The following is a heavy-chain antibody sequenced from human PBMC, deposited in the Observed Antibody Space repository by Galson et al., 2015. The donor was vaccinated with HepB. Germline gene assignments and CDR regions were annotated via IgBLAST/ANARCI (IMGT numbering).Heavy chain of an antibody. J-gene: IGHJ6*02. CDR2: INPNSGGT. Sequence: SCKASGYTFTGYYMHWVRQAPGQGLEWMGWINPNSGGTNYAQKFQGWVTMTRDTSISTAYMELSRLRSDDTAVYYCARDLGKNDYGDYEDPGFDYYYYGMDVWGQGTTVTVSS. CDR3: ARDLGKNDYGDYEDPGFDYYYYGMDV. D-gene: IGHD4-17*01. V-gene: IGHV1-2*04. CDR1: GYTFTGYY.